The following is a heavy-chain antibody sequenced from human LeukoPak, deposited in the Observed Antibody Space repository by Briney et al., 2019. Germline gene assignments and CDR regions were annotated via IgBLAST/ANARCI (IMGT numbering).Heavy chain of an antibody. Sequence: GGSLRLSCAASKFTFSTYEMNWVRQAPGKGLEWVSYISSLGSTIYYADSVKGRFTVSRDNAKNSLYLQMNSLRAEDTAVYYCASGLGRSDFDYWGQGTLVTVSS. CDR3: ASGLGRSDFDY. V-gene: IGHV3-48*03. CDR1: KFTFSTYE. D-gene: IGHD3/OR15-3a*01. J-gene: IGHJ4*02. CDR2: ISSLGSTI.